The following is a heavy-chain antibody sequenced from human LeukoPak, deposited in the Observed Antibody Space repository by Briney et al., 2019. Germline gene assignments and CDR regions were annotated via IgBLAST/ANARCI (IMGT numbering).Heavy chain of an antibody. J-gene: IGHJ3*02. CDR2: IYITGST. CDR1: SGSFSSYY. D-gene: IGHD3-16*02. V-gene: IGHV4-4*07. Sequence: SETLSLTCTVSSGSFSSYYWTWIRQPAGKGLEWIGRIYITGSTNYNPSLKSRVIMSVDTSKNQFSLKLSSVTAADTAVYYCARGIVRPKDAFDIWGQGTMVTVSS. CDR3: ARGIVRPKDAFDI.